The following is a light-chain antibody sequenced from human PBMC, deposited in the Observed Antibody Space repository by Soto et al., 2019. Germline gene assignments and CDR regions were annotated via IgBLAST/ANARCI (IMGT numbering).Light chain of an antibody. J-gene: IGKJ1*01. CDR1: QSVSSN. CDR2: GAS. Sequence: EIVMTQSPATLSVSPGERATFSFMGIQSVSSNYLAWYQQKPGQAPRLLIFGASTRATGIPARFSGSGSGTEFSLTITSLQSEDFALYYCQQYNNRPPWTFGQGTKVDIK. V-gene: IGKV3-15*01. CDR3: QQYNNRPPWT.